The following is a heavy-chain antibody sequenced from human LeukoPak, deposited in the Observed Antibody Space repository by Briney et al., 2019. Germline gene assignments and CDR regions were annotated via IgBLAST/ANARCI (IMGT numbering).Heavy chain of an antibody. V-gene: IGHV4-59*08. CDR1: GGSISSYY. CDR3: ARQGGCSSTSCYSQMDY. Sequence: SETLSLTCTVSGGSISSYYWSWIRQPPGKGLEWIGYIYYSGSTYYNPSLKSRVTISVDTSKNQFSLKLSSVTAADTAVYYCARQGGCSSTSCYSQMDYWGQGTQVTVSS. CDR2: IYYSGST. J-gene: IGHJ4*02. D-gene: IGHD2-2*02.